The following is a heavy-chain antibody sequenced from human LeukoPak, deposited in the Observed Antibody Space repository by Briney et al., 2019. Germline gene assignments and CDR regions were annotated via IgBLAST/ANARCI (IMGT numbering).Heavy chain of an antibody. Sequence: PGGSLGLSCGAFGFTFSSNGMNWVRPAPGKGLEWIGEINHSGSTNYNPSLKGRVTISVDTTKNRFSLKLSSVTAADTAVYYCARPRWELRSVAFDIWGQGTMVTVSS. D-gene: IGHD1-26*01. J-gene: IGHJ3*02. CDR2: INHSGST. CDR1: GFTFSSNG. V-gene: IGHV4-34*01. CDR3: ARPRWELRSVAFDI.